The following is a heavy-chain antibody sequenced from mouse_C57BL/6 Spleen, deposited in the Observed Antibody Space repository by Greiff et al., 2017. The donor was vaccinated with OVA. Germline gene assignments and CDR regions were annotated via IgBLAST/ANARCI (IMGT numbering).Heavy chain of an antibody. V-gene: IGHV1-53*01. J-gene: IGHJ1*03. CDR1: GYTFTSYW. D-gene: IGHD2-3*01. CDR2: INPSNGGT. CDR3: SRSLYLFVGYFDV. Sequence: QVQLQQPGTELVKPGASVKLSCKASGYTFTSYWMHWVKQRPGQGLEWIGNINPSNGGTNYNEKFKSKATLTVDKSSSTAYMQLSSLTSEDSAVNYCSRSLYLFVGYFDVWGTGTTVTVSS.